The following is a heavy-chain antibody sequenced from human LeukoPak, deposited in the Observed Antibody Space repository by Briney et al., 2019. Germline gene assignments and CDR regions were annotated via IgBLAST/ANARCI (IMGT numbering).Heavy chain of an antibody. V-gene: IGHV3-66*01. J-gene: IGHJ4*02. CDR3: ASGIRAFDN. CDR2: TYSGGST. D-gene: IGHD1-26*01. CDR1: GFTFSSYG. Sequence: GGTPRLSCAASGFTFSSYGLSWVRQAPGRGLEWVSVTYSGGSTYYADSVKGRCTISRDNSKNTLYLQMNSLRGEDTAVYYCASGIRAFDNWGQGTLVTVSA.